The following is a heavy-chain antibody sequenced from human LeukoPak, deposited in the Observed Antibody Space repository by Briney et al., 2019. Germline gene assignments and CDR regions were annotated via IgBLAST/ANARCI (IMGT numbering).Heavy chain of an antibody. J-gene: IGHJ6*03. CDR2: ISAYNGNT. CDR3: ARAYDYVWGSYFSFLGYYYMDV. Sequence: GASVKLSCKASGYTFTIYGISWVRQAPGQGLEWMGWISAYNGNTNYAQKFQGRVTMTRNTSISTAYMELSSLRSEDTAVYYCARAYDYVWGSYFSFLGYYYMDVWGKGTTVTISS. V-gene: IGHV1-18*01. CDR1: GYTFTIYG. D-gene: IGHD3-16*01.